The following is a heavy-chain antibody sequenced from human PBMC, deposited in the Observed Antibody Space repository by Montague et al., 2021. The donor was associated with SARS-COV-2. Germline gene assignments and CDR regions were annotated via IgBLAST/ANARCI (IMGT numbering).Heavy chain of an antibody. D-gene: IGHD4-11*01. CDR3: ARSGAPGTTVTYLY. Sequence: SETLSLTCTFSGGSISTIFNFWGWIRQPPGKGLEWIVCNSYTGSTYHNPSRKSRVTMSVYTTKNQFSLKLNSVTAAATAVYYCARSGAPGTTVTYLYWGQGTLVTVSS. CDR2: NSYTGST. J-gene: IGHJ4*02. CDR1: GGSISTIFNF. V-gene: IGHV4-39*07.